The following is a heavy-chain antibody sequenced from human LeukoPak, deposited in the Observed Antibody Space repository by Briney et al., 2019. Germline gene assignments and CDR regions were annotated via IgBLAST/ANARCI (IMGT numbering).Heavy chain of an antibody. CDR2: FFYSGST. V-gene: IGHV4-61*01. CDR1: GGSVSSGSYY. J-gene: IGHJ3*02. D-gene: IGHD6-19*01. CDR3: ARGLTSSGYAFGI. Sequence: PSETLSLTCTVSGGSVSSGSYYWSWIRQPPGKGLEWIGYFFYSGSTNYNPSLKSRVTISVDTSKNQLSLRLTSVTAADTAVYYCARGLTSSGYAFGIWGQGTMVTVSS.